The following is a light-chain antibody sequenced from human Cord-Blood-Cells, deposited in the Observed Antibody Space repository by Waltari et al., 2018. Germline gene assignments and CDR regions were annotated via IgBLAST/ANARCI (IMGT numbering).Light chain of an antibody. Sequence: QSALTPPASVSGSPGQSITISCTGTSTDGGGYNYVPWYYQHPGKAPTLMLYDVVNRPSGVSNRFSGSKSGNTASLPIAGLQAEDEADYYCSSYTSSSTGVFGGGTKLTVL. CDR3: SSYTSSSTGV. V-gene: IGLV2-14*01. J-gene: IGLJ3*02. CDR2: DVV. CDR1: STDGGGYNY.